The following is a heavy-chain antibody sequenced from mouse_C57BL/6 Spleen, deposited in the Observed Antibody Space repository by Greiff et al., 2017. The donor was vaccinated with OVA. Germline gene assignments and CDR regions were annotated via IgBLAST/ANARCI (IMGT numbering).Heavy chain of an antibody. CDR3: AREDDYDRVWFAY. CDR1: GYTFTDYY. J-gene: IGHJ3*01. D-gene: IGHD2-4*01. V-gene: IGHV1-76*01. Sequence: QVQLQQSGAELVRPGASVKLSCKASGYTFTDYYINWVKQRPGQGLEWIARIYPGSGNTYYNEKFKGKATLTAEKSSSTAYMQLSSLTSEDSAVYFCAREDDYDRVWFAYWSQGTLVTVSA. CDR2: IYPGSGNT.